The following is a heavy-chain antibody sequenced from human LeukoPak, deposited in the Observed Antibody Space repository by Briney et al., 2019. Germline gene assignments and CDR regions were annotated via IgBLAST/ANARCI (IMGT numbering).Heavy chain of an antibody. CDR1: GYTFTSYT. CDR2: ISAYNGGT. V-gene: IGHV1-18*01. D-gene: IGHD5-12*01. Sequence: GASVKVSCKASGYTFTSYTISWVRQAPGQGLEWMGWISAYNGGTHSAQKFQGRVIMTIDASTSTAYMEVRGLRSDDTAVYYCARDPVDIAATTMDYWGQGTLVTVSS. J-gene: IGHJ4*02. CDR3: ARDPVDIAATTMDY.